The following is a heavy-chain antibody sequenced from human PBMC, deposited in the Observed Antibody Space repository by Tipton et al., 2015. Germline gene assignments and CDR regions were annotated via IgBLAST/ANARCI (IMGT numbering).Heavy chain of an antibody. V-gene: IGHV3-23*01. CDR3: AREGSGWYGADY. D-gene: IGHD6-19*01. CDR2: ISGSGGGT. Sequence: GSLRLSCAASGFSFSNYAMSWVRQTPGRGLEWVSGISGSGGGTNYADSVKGRFTISRDNAKNSLYLQMNSLRAEDTAVYYCAREGSGWYGADYWGQGTLVTVSS. CDR1: GFSFSNYA. J-gene: IGHJ4*02.